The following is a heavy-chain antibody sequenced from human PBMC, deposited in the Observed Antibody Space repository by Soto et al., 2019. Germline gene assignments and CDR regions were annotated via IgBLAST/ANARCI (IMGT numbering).Heavy chain of an antibody. CDR2: IYYSGST. D-gene: IGHD1-7*01. J-gene: IGHJ6*02. CDR3: ARERVELSRTFYYYYGMDV. Sequence: PSETKSDTWSVVDGFGVSRSGSCGWNPQSPGKGLEWIGYIYYSGSTNYNPSLKSRVTISVDTSKNQFSLKLSSVTAADTAVYYCARERVELSRTFYYYYGMDVWGQGTTVTVSS. CDR1: DGFGVSRSGS. V-gene: IGHV4-61*01.